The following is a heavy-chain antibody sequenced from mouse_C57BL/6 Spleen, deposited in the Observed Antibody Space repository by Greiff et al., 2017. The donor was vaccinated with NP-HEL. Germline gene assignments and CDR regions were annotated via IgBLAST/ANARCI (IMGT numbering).Heavy chain of an antibody. Sequence: EVQLQESGPELVKPGASVKISCKASGYSFTGYYMNWVKQSPEKSLEWIGEINPSTGGTTYNQKFKAKATLTVDKSSSTAYMQLKSLTSEDSAVYYCARSLTGRGYFDYWGQGTTLTVSS. CDR1: GYSFTGYY. J-gene: IGHJ2*01. CDR3: ARSLTGRGYFDY. CDR2: INPSTGGT. V-gene: IGHV1-42*01. D-gene: IGHD4-1*01.